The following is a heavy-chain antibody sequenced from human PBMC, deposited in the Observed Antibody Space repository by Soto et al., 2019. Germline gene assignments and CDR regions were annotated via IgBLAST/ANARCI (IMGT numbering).Heavy chain of an antibody. V-gene: IGHV1-2*04. J-gene: IGHJ5*02. CDR1: GYTFTVYY. Sequence: ASLKVSCKASGYTFTVYYMHWVRQAPGQGLEWMGWINPNSGGTNYAQKFQGWVTMTRDTSISTAYMELSRLRSDDTAVYYCARGLPAATTGWFDPWGQGTLVTVSS. D-gene: IGHD2-2*01. CDR2: INPNSGGT. CDR3: ARGLPAATTGWFDP.